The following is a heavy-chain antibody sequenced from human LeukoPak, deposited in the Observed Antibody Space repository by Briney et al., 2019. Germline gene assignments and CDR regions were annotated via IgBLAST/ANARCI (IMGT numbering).Heavy chain of an antibody. CDR2: ISSSSSYI. J-gene: IGHJ4*02. CDR1: GFTFSSSW. CDR3: ASSYYYGSGSTRLGY. D-gene: IGHD3-10*01. V-gene: IGHV3-21*01. Sequence: PGGSQRLSCAASGFTFSSSWMHWVRQAPGKGLEWVSSISSSSSYIYYADSVKGRFTISRDNAKNSLYLQMNSLRAEDTAVYYCASSYYYGSGSTRLGYWGQGTLVTVSS.